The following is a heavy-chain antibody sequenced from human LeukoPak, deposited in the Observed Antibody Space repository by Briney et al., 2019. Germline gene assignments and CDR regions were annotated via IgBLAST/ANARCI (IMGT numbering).Heavy chain of an antibody. D-gene: IGHD5-12*01. CDR2: INPDSGGT. CDR3: ARGARGVYSGYEYYFDY. V-gene: IGHV1-2*02. J-gene: IGHJ4*02. CDR1: EYTFTGDY. Sequence: ASVKVSCKASEYTFTGDYMHWVRQAPGQGLEWMGWINPDSGGTNYAQKFQGRVTMTRDTSISTAYMELRRLTSDDTAVYFCARGARGVYSGYEYYFDYWGQGTQVTVSS.